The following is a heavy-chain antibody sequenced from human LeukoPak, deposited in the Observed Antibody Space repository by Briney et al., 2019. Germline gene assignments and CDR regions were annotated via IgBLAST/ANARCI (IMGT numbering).Heavy chain of an antibody. CDR1: GGSISGYY. CDR3: ARCGIYYDSSGCSTADY. Sequence: SETLSLTCTVAGGSISGYYWSWIRQPPGKGLECIGYIYYSGSTNYNPSLKSRVTISVDTSKNQFSLKLSSVTAADTAVYYCARCGIYYDSSGCSTADYWGQGTLVTVSS. V-gene: IGHV4-59*01. D-gene: IGHD3-22*01. J-gene: IGHJ4*02. CDR2: IYYSGST.